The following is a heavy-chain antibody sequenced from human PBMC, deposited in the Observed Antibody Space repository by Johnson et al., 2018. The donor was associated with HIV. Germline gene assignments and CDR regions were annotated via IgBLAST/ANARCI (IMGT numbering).Heavy chain of an antibody. J-gene: IGHJ3*02. V-gene: IGHV3-11*04. D-gene: IGHD1/OR15-1a*01. CDR3: ARDLGNWDSPRSAFDI. Sequence: QVHLVESGGGLVQPGGSLRLSCAASGFSFSDYYMTWIRQAPGKGLEWVSYISSSGSTIYYADSVKGRFTISRDNAKNSLYLQVNSLRADDTSVYYCARDLGNWDSPRSAFDIWGQGTMVTVSS. CDR1: GFSFSDYY. CDR2: ISSSGSTI.